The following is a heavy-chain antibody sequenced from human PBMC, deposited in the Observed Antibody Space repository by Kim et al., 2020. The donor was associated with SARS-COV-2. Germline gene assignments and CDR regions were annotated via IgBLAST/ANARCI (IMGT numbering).Heavy chain of an antibody. D-gene: IGHD3-10*01. V-gene: IGHV3-33*01. Sequence: GGSLRLSCAASGFTFSSYGMHWVRQAPGKGLEWVAVIWYDGSNKYYADSVKGRFTISRDNSKNTLYLQMNSLRAEDTAVYYCARDMKEGGLLQTYYFDYWGQGTLVTVSS. CDR2: IWYDGSNK. CDR3: ARDMKEGGLLQTYYFDY. J-gene: IGHJ4*02. CDR1: GFTFSSYG.